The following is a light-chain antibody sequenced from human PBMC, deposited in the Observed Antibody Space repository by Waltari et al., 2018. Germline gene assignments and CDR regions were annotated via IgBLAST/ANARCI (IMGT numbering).Light chain of an antibody. V-gene: IGLV2-14*03. CDR3: SSKTTRDTRL. J-gene: IGLJ3*02. CDR1: SSDIGAYNA. Sequence: QSALTQPASVSGSPGQSITISCTGTSSDIGAYNAVSWYQQHPGKAPKVVSYAVHNRPSGVSNRFSGSMSGNTASLTISGLQTEDEADYYCSSKTTRDTRLFGGGTKLTVL. CDR2: AVH.